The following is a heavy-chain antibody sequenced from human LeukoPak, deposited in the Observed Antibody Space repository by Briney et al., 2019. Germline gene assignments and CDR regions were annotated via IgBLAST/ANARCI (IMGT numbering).Heavy chain of an antibody. CDR3: ARRHHYFDY. V-gene: IGHV4-59*01. J-gene: IGHJ4*02. Sequence: SETLSLTCTVSGASISSYYWTWIRQPPGKGLEWIGYIYYSGSTNYNPSLKSRVTISVDTSKNQFSLKLSSLTAADTAVYYCARRHHYFDYWGQGTLVTVSS. CDR2: IYYSGST. CDR1: GASISSYY.